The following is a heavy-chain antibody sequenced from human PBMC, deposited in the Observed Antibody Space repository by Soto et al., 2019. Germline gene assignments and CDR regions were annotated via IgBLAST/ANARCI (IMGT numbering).Heavy chain of an antibody. CDR2: IYYSGST. V-gene: IGHV4-59*01. Sequence: SETLSLTCTVSGGSISSYYWSWIRQPPGKGLEWIGYIYYSGSTNYNPSLKSRVTISVDTSKNQFSLKLSSVTAADTAVYYCARVQRSGYCSSTSCHYYYYMDVWGKGTTVTVSS. CDR1: GGSISSYY. D-gene: IGHD2-2*01. J-gene: IGHJ6*03. CDR3: ARVQRSGYCSSTSCHYYYYMDV.